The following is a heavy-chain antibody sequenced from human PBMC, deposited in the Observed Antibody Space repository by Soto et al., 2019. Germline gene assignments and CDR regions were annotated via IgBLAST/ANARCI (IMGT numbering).Heavy chain of an antibody. Sequence: SETLSLTCTVSGGSISSYYWIWIRQPAGKGLEWIGRIYTSGSTNYNPSLRSRVTMSVDTSKNQFSLKLSSVTAADTAVYYCARDSALSYCSGGSCYSNCYYGMDVWGQGTTVTVSS. V-gene: IGHV4-4*07. CDR1: GGSISSYY. CDR3: ARDSALSYCSGGSCYSNCYYGMDV. J-gene: IGHJ6*02. CDR2: IYTSGST. D-gene: IGHD2-15*01.